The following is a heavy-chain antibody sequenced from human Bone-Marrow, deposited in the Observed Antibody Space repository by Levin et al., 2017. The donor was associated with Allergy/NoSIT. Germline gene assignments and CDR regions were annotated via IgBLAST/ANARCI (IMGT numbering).Heavy chain of an antibody. V-gene: IGHV4-39*07. Sequence: SETLSLTCTVSGGSISSSSYYWGWIRQPPGKGLEWIGSIYYSGSTYYNPSLKSRVTISVDTSKNQFSLKLSSVTAADTAVYYCAREPVRVVGYYFDYWGQGTLVTVSS. CDR1: GGSISSSSYY. CDR3: AREPVRVVGYYFDY. D-gene: IGHD3-10*01. J-gene: IGHJ4*02. CDR2: IYYSGST.